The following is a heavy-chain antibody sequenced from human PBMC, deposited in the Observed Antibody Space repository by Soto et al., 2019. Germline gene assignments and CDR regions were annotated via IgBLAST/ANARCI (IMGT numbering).Heavy chain of an antibody. Sequence: QVQLQESGPGLVKPSETLSLTCTVSGGSISSYYWSWIRQPPGKGLEWIGYIYYSGSTNYNPSLKSRVTISVDTSKNQFSLKLSSVTAADTAVYYCARVVLAAAGTRYFQHWGQGTLVTVSS. J-gene: IGHJ1*01. CDR2: IYYSGST. D-gene: IGHD6-13*01. V-gene: IGHV4-59*01. CDR3: ARVVLAAAGTRYFQH. CDR1: GGSISSYY.